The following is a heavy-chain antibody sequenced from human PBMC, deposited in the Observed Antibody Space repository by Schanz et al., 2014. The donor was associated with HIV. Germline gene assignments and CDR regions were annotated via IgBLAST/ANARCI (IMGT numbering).Heavy chain of an antibody. J-gene: IGHJ4*02. CDR2: ISGSGGGT. D-gene: IGHD6-19*01. Sequence: EVQLLESGGGLVQPGESLRLSCAVSGFRFSSHAMTWVRQAPGKGLEWVSAISGSGGGTFYAGSVKGRFTISRDNSKNMLYLQMTSLRVEDTAVYYCTKDIVAGASEYWGQGTLVIVSS. CDR1: GFRFSSHA. CDR3: TKDIVAGASEY. V-gene: IGHV3-23*01.